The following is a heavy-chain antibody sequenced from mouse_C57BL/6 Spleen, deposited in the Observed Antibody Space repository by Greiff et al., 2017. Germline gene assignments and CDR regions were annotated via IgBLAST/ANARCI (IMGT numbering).Heavy chain of an antibody. Sequence: QVQLQQSGAELVKPGASVKISCKASGYAFSSYWMNWVQQRPGKGLEWIAQIYPGDGATNYNGKFKGKATLTADKSSSTTYMQLSSLTSADSAVYFCARGDYDVAWFAYWGQGTLVTVSA. D-gene: IGHD2-4*01. CDR1: GYAFSSYW. CDR2: IYPGDGAT. CDR3: ARGDYDVAWFAY. J-gene: IGHJ3*01. V-gene: IGHV1-80*01.